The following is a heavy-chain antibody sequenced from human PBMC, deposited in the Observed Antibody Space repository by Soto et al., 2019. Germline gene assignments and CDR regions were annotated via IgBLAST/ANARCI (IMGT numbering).Heavy chain of an antibody. J-gene: IGHJ4*02. V-gene: IGHV1-69*13. CDR3: ARVRASDTAMVNFDY. D-gene: IGHD5-18*01. CDR2: IIPIFGTA. CDR1: GGTFSSYA. Sequence: ASVKVSCKASGGTFSSYAISWVRQAHGQGLEWMGGIIPIFGTANYAQKFQGRVTITADESTSTAYMELSSLRSEDTAVYYCARVRASDTAMVNFDYWGQGTLVTVSS.